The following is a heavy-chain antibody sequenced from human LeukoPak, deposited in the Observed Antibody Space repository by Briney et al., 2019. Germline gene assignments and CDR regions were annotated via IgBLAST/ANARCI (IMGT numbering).Heavy chain of an antibody. CDR1: GYTFTGYY. J-gene: IGHJ4*02. D-gene: IGHD6-13*01. CDR3: ARAARDRYSSSWFD. Sequence: ASVKVSCKASGYTFTGYYMHWVRQAPGQGLEWMGWINPNSGGTNYAQKFQGWVTMTRDTSISTAYMELSGLRSDDTAVYYCARAARDRYSSSWFDWGQGTLVTVSS. V-gene: IGHV1-2*04. CDR2: INPNSGGT.